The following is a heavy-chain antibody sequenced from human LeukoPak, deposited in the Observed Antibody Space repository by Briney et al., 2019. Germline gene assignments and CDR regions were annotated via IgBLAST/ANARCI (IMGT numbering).Heavy chain of an antibody. D-gene: IGHD3-10*01. Sequence: SETLSLTCTVSGGSISSNSYYWGWVRLPPGRGLEWIGTIFSSGSTYYNPSLKSRVTISVDTSKNQFSLKLSSVTAADTAVYYCARCITMVRGVIRPPDYWGQGTLVTVSS. CDR2: IFSSGST. J-gene: IGHJ4*02. CDR3: ARCITMVRGVIRPPDY. V-gene: IGHV4-39*01. CDR1: GGSISSNSYY.